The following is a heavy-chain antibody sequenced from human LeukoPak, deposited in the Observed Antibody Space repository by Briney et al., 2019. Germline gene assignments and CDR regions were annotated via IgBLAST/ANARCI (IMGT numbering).Heavy chain of an antibody. Sequence: GGSLRLSCAASGFTFSSFAMHWVRQAPGKGLEWVAVISYDGSKKYYADSVKGRFTISRDNSKNTLSLQMNSLRAEDTAVYYCARSSPDRPGGFYWGQGTLVTVSS. D-gene: IGHD2-15*01. CDR2: ISYDGSKK. CDR3: ARSSPDRPGGFY. J-gene: IGHJ4*02. CDR1: GFTFSSFA. V-gene: IGHV3-30-3*01.